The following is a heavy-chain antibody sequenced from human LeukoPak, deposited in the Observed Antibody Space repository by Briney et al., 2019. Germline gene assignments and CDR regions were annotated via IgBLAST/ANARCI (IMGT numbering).Heavy chain of an antibody. Sequence: PGGSLRLSCAASGFAVSGNFMNWVRQAPGKGLEWVSVIYSGGDTYYTDSVRGRFTISRDDSRNTLFLQMNSLSVEDTAVYYCARSLSYFYDNKPGAFHIWGQGTMVTVSS. V-gene: IGHV3-53*01. D-gene: IGHD3-16*01. CDR3: ARSLSYFYDNKPGAFHI. J-gene: IGHJ3*02. CDR1: GFAVSGNF. CDR2: IYSGGDT.